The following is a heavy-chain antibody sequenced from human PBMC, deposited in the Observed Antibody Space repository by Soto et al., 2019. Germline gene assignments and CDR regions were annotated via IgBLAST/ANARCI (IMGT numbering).Heavy chain of an antibody. Sequence: SETLSLTCTVSGGSTSSYYWSWIRQPAGKGLEWIGRIYTSGSTNYNPSLKSRVTMSVDTSKNQFSLKLSSVTAVDTAVYYCARARYYGSSGYYHFEYYYGMDVWGQGTTVTVSS. CDR1: GGSTSSYY. CDR2: IYTSGST. D-gene: IGHD3-22*01. J-gene: IGHJ6*02. CDR3: ARARYYGSSGYYHFEYYYGMDV. V-gene: IGHV4-4*07.